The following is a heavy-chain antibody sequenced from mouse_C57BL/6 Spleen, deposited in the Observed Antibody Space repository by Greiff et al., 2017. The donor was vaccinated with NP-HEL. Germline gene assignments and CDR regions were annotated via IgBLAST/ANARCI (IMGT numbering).Heavy chain of an antibody. V-gene: IGHV1-64*01. J-gene: IGHJ3*01. Sequence: VQLQQPGAELVKPGASVKLSCKASGYTFTSYWMHWVQQRPGQGLEWIGMIHPNSGSTNYNEKFKSKATLTVAKSSSTAYMQLSSLTAEDSAVYECAREGHYYGSSYVEVWFAYGGHGTLVTVSA. CDR3: AREGHYYGSSYVEVWFAY. CDR2: IHPNSGST. CDR1: GYTFTSYW. D-gene: IGHD1-1*01.